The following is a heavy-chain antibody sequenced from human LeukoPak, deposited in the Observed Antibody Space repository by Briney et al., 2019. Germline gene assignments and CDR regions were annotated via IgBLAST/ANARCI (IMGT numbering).Heavy chain of an antibody. CDR1: GFTFSSSA. V-gene: IGHV3-23*01. D-gene: IGHD2-15*01. Sequence: GGSLRLSCAASGFTFSSSAMSWVRQAPGKGLEWVSAISNNGGYTYYADSVQGRFTISRDNSKSTLCLQMNSLRAEDTAVYYCAKQLGYCSDGSCSETDYWGQGTLVTVSS. CDR2: ISNNGGYT. CDR3: AKQLGYCSDGSCSETDY. J-gene: IGHJ4*02.